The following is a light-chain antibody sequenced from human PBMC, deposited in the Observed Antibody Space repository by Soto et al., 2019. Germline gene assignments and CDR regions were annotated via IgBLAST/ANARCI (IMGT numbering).Light chain of an antibody. V-gene: IGKV3-20*01. CDR3: QEYGTSFTWT. Sequence: EIVLAQSPATLSLNPGERATLSCRASQSVSSSYFAWYQQTPGQAPRLLIYGGSRRVTGIPDRLSGSGSATDFTLTISSLQREDYATYFCQEYGTSFTWTFGQGSKVDIK. CDR2: GGS. CDR1: QSVSSSY. J-gene: IGKJ1*01.